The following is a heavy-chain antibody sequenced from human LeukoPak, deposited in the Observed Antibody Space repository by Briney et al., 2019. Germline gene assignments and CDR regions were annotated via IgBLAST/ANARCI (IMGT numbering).Heavy chain of an antibody. CDR1: GGSISYHY. D-gene: IGHD1-14*01. CDR3: ARLLRAQGIPITYRYLDL. CDR2: INYSGDT. V-gene: IGHV4-59*11. J-gene: IGHJ2*01. Sequence: ETLSLTCTVSGGSISYHYWTWLRPSPGKGREWLASINYSGDTNYNPSLKSRVTISVDLSENLFSLKVTSVTAADTAVYYCARLLRAQGIPITYRYLDLWGRGTLVTVSS.